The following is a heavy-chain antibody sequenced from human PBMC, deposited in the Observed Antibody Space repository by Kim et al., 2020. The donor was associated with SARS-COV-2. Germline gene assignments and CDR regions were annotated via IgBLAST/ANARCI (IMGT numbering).Heavy chain of an antibody. J-gene: IGHJ4*02. D-gene: IGHD4-17*01. CDR2: ISYDGSNK. V-gene: IGHV3-30-3*01. Sequence: GGSLRLSCAASGFTFSSYAMHWVRQAPGKGLEWVAVISYDGSNKYYADSVKGRFTISRDNSKNTLYLQMNSLRAEDTAVYYCARAKTTVTPPADYWGQGTLVTVSS. CDR1: GFTFSSYA. CDR3: ARAKTTVTPPADY.